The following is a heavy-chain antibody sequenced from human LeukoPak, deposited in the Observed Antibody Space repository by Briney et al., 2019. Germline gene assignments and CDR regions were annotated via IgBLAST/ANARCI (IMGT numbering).Heavy chain of an antibody. V-gene: IGHV4-34*01. D-gene: IGHD5-24*01. Sequence: PSETLSLTCAVYGGSFSGYYWSWIRQPPGKGLEWIGEINHSGSTNYNPSLKSRVTISVDTSKNQFSLKLSSVTAADTAVYYCARGRWLANYFDDWGQGTLVTVSS. J-gene: IGHJ4*02. CDR2: INHSGST. CDR3: ARGRWLANYFDD. CDR1: GGSFSGYY.